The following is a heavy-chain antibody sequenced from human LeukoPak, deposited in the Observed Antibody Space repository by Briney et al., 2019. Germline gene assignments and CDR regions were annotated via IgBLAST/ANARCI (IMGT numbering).Heavy chain of an antibody. CDR2: IYYSGST. V-gene: IGHV4-61*01. D-gene: IGHD2-15*01. CDR3: ARDLVCSGGGCHAFDI. J-gene: IGHJ3*02. Sequence: KPSETLSLTCTVSGGSVSSGSYYWSWIRQPPGKGLEWIGYIYYSGSTNYNPSLKSRVTISVDTSKNQFSLKLSSVAAADTAVYYCARDLVCSGGGCHAFDIWGQGTMITVSS. CDR1: GGSVSSGSYY.